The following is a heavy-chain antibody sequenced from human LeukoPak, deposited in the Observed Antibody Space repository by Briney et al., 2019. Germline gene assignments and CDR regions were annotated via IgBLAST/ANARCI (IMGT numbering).Heavy chain of an antibody. Sequence: GGSLRLSCAASGFTFSSYAMSWVRQAPGKGLEWASAISGSGGSTYYADSVKGRFTISRDNSKNTLYLQMNSLRAEDTAVYYCAKGTRVSSGWAQYYYYYYGMDVWGQGTTVTVSS. J-gene: IGHJ6*02. CDR2: ISGSGGST. CDR1: GFTFSSYA. D-gene: IGHD6-19*01. CDR3: AKGTRVSSGWAQYYYYYYGMDV. V-gene: IGHV3-23*01.